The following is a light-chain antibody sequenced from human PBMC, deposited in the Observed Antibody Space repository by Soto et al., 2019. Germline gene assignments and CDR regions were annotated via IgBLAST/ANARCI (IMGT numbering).Light chain of an antibody. V-gene: IGKV3-15*01. Sequence: EIVLTQSPATLSLSPGERATLSCRASQSVDNIAWYQQRPGQAPRLLIYRASTRATGVPARFSGSGSGTEFTLTISSLQSEDFTVYSCLQYHNLWAFGQGTKVDI. CDR1: QSVDN. CDR3: LQYHNLWA. CDR2: RAS. J-gene: IGKJ1*01.